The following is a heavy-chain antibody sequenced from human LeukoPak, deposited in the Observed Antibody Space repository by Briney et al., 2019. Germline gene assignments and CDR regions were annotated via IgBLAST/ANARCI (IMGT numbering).Heavy chain of an antibody. CDR3: ARDFSGSNWYTN. CDR2: MYYSGSP. Sequence: PSETLSLTCTVSGGSISSHYWSWIRQPPGKGLEWIGYMYYSGSPSYNPSLKSRVTISIDTSKNQFSLKVRSVTAADTAVYYCARDFSGSNWYTNWGQGTLVTVSS. D-gene: IGHD6-13*01. V-gene: IGHV4-59*11. J-gene: IGHJ4*02. CDR1: GGSISSHY.